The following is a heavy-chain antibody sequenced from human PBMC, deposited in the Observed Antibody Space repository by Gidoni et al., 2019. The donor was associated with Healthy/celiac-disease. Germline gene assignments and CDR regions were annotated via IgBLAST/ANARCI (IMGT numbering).Heavy chain of an antibody. CDR1: GFTFSSYA. Sequence: EVQLLESGGGLVQPGGSLSLSCAASGFTFSSYAMSWVRQAPGNGLEWVSAISGSGGSTYYADSVKGRFTISRDNSKNTLYLQMNSLRAEDTAVYYCAKSPHYVWGSYRGGNWFDPWGQGTLVTVSS. V-gene: IGHV3-23*01. D-gene: IGHD3-16*02. J-gene: IGHJ5*02. CDR2: ISGSGGST. CDR3: AKSPHYVWGSYRGGNWFDP.